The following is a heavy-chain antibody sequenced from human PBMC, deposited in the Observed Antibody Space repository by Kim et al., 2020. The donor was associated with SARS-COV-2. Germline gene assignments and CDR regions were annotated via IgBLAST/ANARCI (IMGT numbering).Heavy chain of an antibody. CDR1: GFSFDKYA. Sequence: GGSLRLSCAASGFSFDKYAMHWVRQAPGKGLEWVTEISYDATYTHYSDSVKGRFTVSRDNFRKTLYLQMNSLRSDDTAVYYCARQGDYCIDFGGRGTMV. CDR3: ARQGDYCIDF. CDR2: ISYDATYT. J-gene: IGHJ3*01. V-gene: IGHV3-30-3*01. D-gene: IGHD4-4*01.